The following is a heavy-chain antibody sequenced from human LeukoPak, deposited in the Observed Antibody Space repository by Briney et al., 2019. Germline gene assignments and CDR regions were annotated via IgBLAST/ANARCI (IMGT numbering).Heavy chain of an antibody. CDR2: IKQDGSDK. D-gene: IGHD2-15*01. J-gene: IGHJ4*02. Sequence: GGSLRLSCAASGFTFSTYWMSWVRQAPGKGLEWVANIKQDGSDKYYADSVKGRFTISRDNAKNSLFLQMNSLRAEDTAVYYCARVRCCSNSCFPDYWGQGTLVTVSS. V-gene: IGHV3-7*01. CDR3: ARVRCCSNSCFPDY. CDR1: GFTFSTYW.